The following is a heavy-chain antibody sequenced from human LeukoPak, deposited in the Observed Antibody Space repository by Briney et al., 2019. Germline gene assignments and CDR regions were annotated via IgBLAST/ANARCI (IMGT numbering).Heavy chain of an antibody. CDR1: GFTFSSYA. V-gene: IGHV3-23*01. Sequence: GGSLRLSCAASGFTFSSYAMSWVRQAPGKGLEWVSTISATGGSIYYADSVRGRLTISRDNSKNTLYLQMNSLRAEDTAVYYCARRKEYSSDYWGQGTLVTVSS. CDR2: ISATGGSI. CDR3: ARRKEYSSDY. D-gene: IGHD6-6*01. J-gene: IGHJ4*02.